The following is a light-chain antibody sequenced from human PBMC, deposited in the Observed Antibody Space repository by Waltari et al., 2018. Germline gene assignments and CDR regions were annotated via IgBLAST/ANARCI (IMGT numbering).Light chain of an antibody. V-gene: IGKV3-15*01. CDR3: QHYEGWPPSYT. J-gene: IGKJ2*01. Sequence: IVMTQSPATLSVSPGERATLSCRASQSVRSNLAWYQQKPGQAPRLLIYGASTRATGVPARFGGSGYGTEFTLTISSLQSEDFAVYYCQHYEGWPPSYTFGQGTKLEI. CDR2: GAS. CDR1: QSVRSN.